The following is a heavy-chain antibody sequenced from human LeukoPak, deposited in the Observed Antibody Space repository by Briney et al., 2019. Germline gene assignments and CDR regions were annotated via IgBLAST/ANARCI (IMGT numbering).Heavy chain of an antibody. V-gene: IGHV4-34*01. CDR1: GGSFSGYY. CDR3: ARSEHSSVYFDY. CDR2: INHSGST. D-gene: IGHD6-6*01. J-gene: IGHJ4*02. Sequence: PSETLSLTCAVYGGSFSGYYWSWIRQPPGKGLEWIGEINHSGSTNYNPSLKSRVTISVDTSKNQFSLKLSSVTAADTAVYYCARSEHSSVYFDYWGQGTLVTVSS.